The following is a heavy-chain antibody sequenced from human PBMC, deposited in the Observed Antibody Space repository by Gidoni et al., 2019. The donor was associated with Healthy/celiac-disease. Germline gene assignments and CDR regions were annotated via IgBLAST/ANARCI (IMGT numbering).Heavy chain of an antibody. D-gene: IGHD3-10*01. Sequence: EVQLLESGGGLVQPGGSLRLSCAASGFTFSSYAMSWVRQSPGKGLEWVSAISGSGGSTYYADSVKGRFTISRDNSKNTLYLQMNSLRAEDTAVYYCAKDDVLLWFGELLNWGQGTLDTVSS. CDR2: ISGSGGST. CDR3: AKDDVLLWFGELLN. J-gene: IGHJ4*02. CDR1: GFTFSSYA. V-gene: IGHV3-23*01.